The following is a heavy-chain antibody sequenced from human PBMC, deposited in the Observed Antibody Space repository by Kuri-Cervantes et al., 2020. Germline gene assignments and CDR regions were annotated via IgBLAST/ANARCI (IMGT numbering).Heavy chain of an antibody. CDR1: GYTFTGYY. J-gene: IGHJ6*03. V-gene: IGHV1-2*04. CDR2: INPNSGGT. Sequence: ASVKVSCKASGYTFTGYYMHWVRQAPGQGPEWMGWINPNSGGTNYAQKFQGWVTMTRDTSISTAYMELSSLRSEDTAVYYCARVNGYYYYMDVWGKGTTVTVSS. CDR3: ARVNGYYYYMDV.